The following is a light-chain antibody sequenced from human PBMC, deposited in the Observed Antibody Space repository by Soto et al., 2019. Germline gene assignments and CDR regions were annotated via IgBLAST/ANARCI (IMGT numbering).Light chain of an antibody. CDR2: GAS. CDR3: QQYYSLPLT. CDR1: QSVSSN. J-gene: IGKJ4*01. V-gene: IGKV3-20*01. Sequence: EMVMTQSPATLSVSPGERATLSCRASQSVSSNLAWYQQTPGQAPRLLIYGASNRATGIPDRFSGSGSGTDFTLTISRLEPEDFAVYYCQQYYSLPLTVGGGTKVDSK.